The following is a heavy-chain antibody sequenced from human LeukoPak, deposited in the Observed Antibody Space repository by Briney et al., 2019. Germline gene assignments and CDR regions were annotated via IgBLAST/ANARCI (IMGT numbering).Heavy chain of an antibody. J-gene: IGHJ4*02. CDR1: GFSFDDYG. Sequence: PGGSLRLSCAASGFSFDDYGMTWVRQPPGKGLEWVSGINWNGGSTGYADSVKGRFTISRDNAKNTLYLQMNSLRAEDTAVYYCARGRSSGCFDYWGQGTLVTVSS. V-gene: IGHV3-20*04. D-gene: IGHD6-19*01. CDR3: ARGRSSGCFDY. CDR2: INWNGGST.